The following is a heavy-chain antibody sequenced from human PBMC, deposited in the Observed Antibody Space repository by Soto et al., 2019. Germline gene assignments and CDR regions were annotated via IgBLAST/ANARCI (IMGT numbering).Heavy chain of an antibody. J-gene: IGHJ6*02. D-gene: IGHD4-17*01. V-gene: IGHV3-23*01. CDR3: AKDNGRATVTTGYGMDV. CDR1: GFTFSSYA. CDR2: ISGSGGST. Sequence: XVSLRLSCAASGFTFSSYAMSWVRQAPGKGLEWVSAISGSGGSTYYADSVKGRFTISRDNSKNTLYLQMNSLRAEDTAVYYCAKDNGRATVTTGYGMDVWGQGTTVTVSS.